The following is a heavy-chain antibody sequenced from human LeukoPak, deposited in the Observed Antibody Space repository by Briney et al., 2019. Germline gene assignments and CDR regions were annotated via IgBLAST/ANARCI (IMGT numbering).Heavy chain of an antibody. J-gene: IGHJ4*02. CDR2: ISYDGSNK. V-gene: IGHV3-30*18. CDR1: GFTFGSYG. CDR3: AKVASNYDFWSGSAN. Sequence: PGRSLRLSCAASGFTFGSYGMHWVRQAPGKGLEWVAVISYDGSNKYYADSVKGRFTISRDNSKNTPYLQMNSLRAEDTAVYYCAKVASNYDFWSGSANWGQGTLVTVSS. D-gene: IGHD3-3*01.